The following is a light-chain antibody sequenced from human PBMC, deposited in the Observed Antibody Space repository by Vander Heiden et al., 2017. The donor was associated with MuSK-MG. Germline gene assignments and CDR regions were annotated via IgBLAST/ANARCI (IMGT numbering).Light chain of an antibody. Sequence: DIQLTQSPSFLSASVGDRVTITCRASQAISTSLAWYQQKPGKAPKLLIYAASTLQNGVPSRFSGSGYGTEFTLTISSRQPEDYAPYSCQQRDSYPPLTFGQGTLMEIK. CDR2: AAS. CDR3: QQRDSYPPLT. J-gene: IGKJ5*01. V-gene: IGKV1-9*01. CDR1: QAISTS.